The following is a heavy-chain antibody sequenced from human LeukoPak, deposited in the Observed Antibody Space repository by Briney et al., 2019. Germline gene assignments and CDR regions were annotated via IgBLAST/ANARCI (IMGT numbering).Heavy chain of an antibody. Sequence: GGSLRLSCAASGFTVGNNQMTWVRQASGKGLEWVSLVYSGGTTRYADSVKGRFTISRDNSKNTVYLQMNSLRAEDTAVYYCARVYSSSWYVTGGSFDYWGQGTLVTVSS. CDR1: GFTVGNNQ. CDR3: ARVYSSSWYVTGGSFDY. CDR2: VYSGGTT. V-gene: IGHV3-66*01. J-gene: IGHJ4*02. D-gene: IGHD6-13*01.